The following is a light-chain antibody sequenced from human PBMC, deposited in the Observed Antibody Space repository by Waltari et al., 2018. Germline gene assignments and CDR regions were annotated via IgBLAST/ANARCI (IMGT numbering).Light chain of an antibody. CDR2: EGS. CDR3: MQGIHLRT. V-gene: IGKV2-29*02. Sequence: DIVMTQTPLSLSVTPGQPAPIPCKSSQSLLHSDGKTYLSLYLQKAGQSPQLLIYEGSSRLSGVPDRFSGSGSGTDFTLKISRVEAEDVGVYYCMQGIHLRTFGQGTKVEI. CDR1: QSLLHSDGKTY. J-gene: IGKJ1*01.